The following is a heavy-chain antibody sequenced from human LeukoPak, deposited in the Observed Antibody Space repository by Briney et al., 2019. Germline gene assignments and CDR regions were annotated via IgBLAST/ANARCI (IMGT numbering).Heavy chain of an antibody. Sequence: GGSLRLSCAASGFTFSNAWMSWVRQAPGKGLEWVAVIWYDGSNKYYADSVKGRFTISRDNSKNTLYLQMNSLRAEDTAVYYCAREGPLHYDSSGFHDYWGQGTLVTVSS. D-gene: IGHD3-22*01. CDR2: IWYDGSNK. CDR3: AREGPLHYDSSGFHDY. J-gene: IGHJ4*02. V-gene: IGHV3-33*08. CDR1: GFTFSNAW.